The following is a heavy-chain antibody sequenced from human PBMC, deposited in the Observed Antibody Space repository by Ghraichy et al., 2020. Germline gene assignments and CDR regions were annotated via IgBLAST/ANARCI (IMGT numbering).Heavy chain of an antibody. V-gene: IGHV3-30*02. Sequence: GESLNISCAASGFIFSSHNMHWVRQAPGKGLEWVACIRYDESNRYYADAVKGRFTISRDDSKNTLFLQMNSLRAEDTAVYFCVKDWYCSGGGCYSASNGDYWGQGTLVTVSS. D-gene: IGHD2-15*01. J-gene: IGHJ4*02. CDR2: IRYDESNR. CDR3: VKDWYCSGGGCYSASNGDY. CDR1: GFIFSSHN.